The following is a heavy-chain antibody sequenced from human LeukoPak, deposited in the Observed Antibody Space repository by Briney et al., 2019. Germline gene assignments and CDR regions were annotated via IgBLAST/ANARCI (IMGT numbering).Heavy chain of an antibody. CDR3: ARVYRNEEGFWTPNNYMDV. CDR1: GFTFSDYS. Sequence: PGGSLRLSCAGSGFTFSDYSMNWVRQAPGRGLEWVSYISSGSSTIDNADSVKGRFTISRDNAKNSLYLQMNSLRAEDTVVYYCARVYRNEEGFWTPNNYMDVWGKGTTVTVSS. D-gene: IGHD3/OR15-3a*01. J-gene: IGHJ6*03. V-gene: IGHV3-48*01. CDR2: ISSGSSTI.